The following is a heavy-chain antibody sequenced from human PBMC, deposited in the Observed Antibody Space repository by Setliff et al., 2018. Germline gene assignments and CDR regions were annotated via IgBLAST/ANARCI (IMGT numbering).Heavy chain of an antibody. J-gene: IGHJ4*02. Sequence: PSETLSLTCTVSGGSISSGGYYWSWIRQHPGKGLEWIGEINHSGSTIYNPSLKSRVTISVDTARNQVSLKLSSVTAADTAVYYCARHPYSSILCYFDYWGQGTLVTVSS. CDR1: GGSISSGGYY. CDR3: ARHPYSSILCYFDY. CDR2: INHSGST. V-gene: IGHV4-39*01. D-gene: IGHD6-13*01.